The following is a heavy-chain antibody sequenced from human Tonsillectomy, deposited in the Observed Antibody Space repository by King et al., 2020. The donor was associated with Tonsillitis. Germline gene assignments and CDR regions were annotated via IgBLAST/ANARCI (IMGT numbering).Heavy chain of an antibody. V-gene: IGHV3-30*02. Sequence: VQLVESGGGVVQSGGSLRLSCAASGFTFSSYGMHWVRQAPGKGLEWVTFIRYDAANKYYADSVKGRFTISRDNYKNTMFLQMNSLRDEDTAVYYCAKLTGNNAFDIWGQGTMVTVSS. CDR3: AKLTGNNAFDI. CDR2: IRYDAANK. J-gene: IGHJ3*02. D-gene: IGHD1-1*01. CDR1: GFTFSSYG.